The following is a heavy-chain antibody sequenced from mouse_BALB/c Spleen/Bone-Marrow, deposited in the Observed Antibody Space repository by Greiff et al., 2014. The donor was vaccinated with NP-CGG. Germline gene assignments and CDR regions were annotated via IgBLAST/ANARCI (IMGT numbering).Heavy chain of an antibody. CDR2: ITSGGSP. J-gene: IGHJ2*01. CDR3: TRGQYYFDY. CDR1: GFTFSNFA. V-gene: IGHV5-6-5*01. Sequence: LQQPGGVLVKPGGSLKLSCAASGFTFSNFAMSWVRQTPEKRLEWVASITSGGSPYYPDSVKGRFAISRDNARNILYLQMSSLRSADTAMYYCTRGQYYFDYWGQGTTLTVSS.